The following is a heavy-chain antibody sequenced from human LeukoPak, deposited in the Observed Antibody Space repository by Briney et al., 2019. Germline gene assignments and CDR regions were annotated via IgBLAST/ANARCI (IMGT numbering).Heavy chain of an antibody. Sequence: ASVKVSCKASGYTFTSYDINWVRQATGQGLEWMGWMNPNSGNTGYAQKFQGRVTMTRNTSISAAYMELSSLRSEDTAVYYCARGRRSSSWPKAYYFDYWGQGTLVTVSS. V-gene: IGHV1-8*01. J-gene: IGHJ4*02. CDR3: ARGRRSSSWPKAYYFDY. D-gene: IGHD6-13*01. CDR2: MNPNSGNT. CDR1: GYTFTSYD.